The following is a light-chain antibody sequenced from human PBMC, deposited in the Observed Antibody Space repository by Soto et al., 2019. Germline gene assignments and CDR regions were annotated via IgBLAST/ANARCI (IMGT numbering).Light chain of an antibody. CDR3: QLSYSTPHT. J-gene: IGKJ1*01. V-gene: IGKV1-39*01. CDR2: AAS. Sequence: DIQVTLYPSSLSASVGDRVTITCRASQSISSYLNWYQQKPGKAPKLLIYAASSLQSGVPSRFRGSGSGTDFTLTISSLQPEDFATYYCQLSYSTPHTFGQGTKVDTK. CDR1: QSISSY.